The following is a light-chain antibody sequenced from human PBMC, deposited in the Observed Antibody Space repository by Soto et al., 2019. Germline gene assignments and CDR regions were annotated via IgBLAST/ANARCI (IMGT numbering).Light chain of an antibody. CDR2: DAS. Sequence: EIVMTQSPATLSVSPGERATLSCRASQSVSSYLAWYQQKPGQAPRLLIYDASNRATGIPARFSGSGSGTDFTLTISSLEPEDFAVYYCQQYNKWPQTFGQGTKVAIK. J-gene: IGKJ1*01. V-gene: IGKV3-11*01. CDR3: QQYNKWPQT. CDR1: QSVSSY.